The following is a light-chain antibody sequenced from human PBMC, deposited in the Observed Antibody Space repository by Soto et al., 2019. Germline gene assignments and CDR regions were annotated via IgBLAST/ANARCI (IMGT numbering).Light chain of an antibody. Sequence: DIQMTQSPSSLSASVGDRVTITCRASQTIIRYLNWYQQKPGRAPNLLIYAASSLQSGVPSRFSGSGSGTEFTPTISSLQPEDFATYYCHQSYSTLFTFGPGTKVEIK. J-gene: IGKJ3*01. CDR1: QTIIRY. V-gene: IGKV1-39*01. CDR2: AAS. CDR3: HQSYSTLFT.